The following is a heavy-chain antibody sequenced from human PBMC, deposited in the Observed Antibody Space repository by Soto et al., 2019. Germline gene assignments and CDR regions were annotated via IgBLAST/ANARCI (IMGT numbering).Heavy chain of an antibody. D-gene: IGHD6-19*01. CDR3: ARARKIAVAGLNFDY. CDR1: GYTFTSYY. V-gene: IGHV1-46*01. Sequence: ASVKVSCKASGYTFTSYYMHWVRQAPGQGLEWMGIINPSGGSTSYAQKFQGRVTMTRDTSTSTVYMELSSLRSEDTAVYYRARARKIAVAGLNFDYWGQGTLVTVSS. J-gene: IGHJ4*02. CDR2: INPSGGST.